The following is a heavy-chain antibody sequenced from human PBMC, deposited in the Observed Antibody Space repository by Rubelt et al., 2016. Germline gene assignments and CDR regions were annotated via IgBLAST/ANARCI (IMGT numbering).Heavy chain of an antibody. CDR2: MYYRGST. V-gene: IGHV4-59*08. CDR1: GVSISSYY. Sequence: QVQLQESGPGLVNPSETLSLTCTVSGVSISSYYWSWIRQPPGKGLEWIGYMYYRGSTNCNPSLGGRGIISLDTSKNKFALKRGSVTVADTAVYYGARLRRDGYNSLDYWGQGTLVTVSS. J-gene: IGHJ4*02. CDR3: ARLRRDGYNSLDY. D-gene: IGHD5-24*01.